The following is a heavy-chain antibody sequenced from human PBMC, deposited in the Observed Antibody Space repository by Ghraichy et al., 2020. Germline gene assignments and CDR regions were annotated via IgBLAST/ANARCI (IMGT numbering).Heavy chain of an antibody. CDR3: AADKGCGANDY. J-gene: IGHJ4*02. CDR2: MNEDGSVK. Sequence: GESLNISCAAPRFTFSAYWMTWLRQAPGKGLEWVANMNEDGSVKNHLDSVNGRFTISRDNARSSLYLPMNSLKAEDTAIYSCAADKGCGANDYWGQVTLVIVSS. CDR1: RFTFSAYW. V-gene: IGHV3-7*03. D-gene: IGHD1-26*01.